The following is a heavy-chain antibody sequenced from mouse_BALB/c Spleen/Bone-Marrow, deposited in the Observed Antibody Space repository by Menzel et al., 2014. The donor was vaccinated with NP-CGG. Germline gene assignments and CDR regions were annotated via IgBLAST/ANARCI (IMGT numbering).Heavy chain of an antibody. CDR1: GLTFSSYG. J-gene: IGHJ2*01. CDR3: ARQTYYDYDGYFDY. D-gene: IGHD2-4*01. V-gene: IGHV5-6*01. CDR2: ISSGGSYT. Sequence: EVMLVESGGDLVKPGGSLKLSCAASGLTFSSYGMSWVRQTPDKRLEWVATISSGGSYTYYPDSAKGRFTISRDNAKNTLYLQMSSLKSEDTAMYYCARQTYYDYDGYFDYWGQGTTLTVSS.